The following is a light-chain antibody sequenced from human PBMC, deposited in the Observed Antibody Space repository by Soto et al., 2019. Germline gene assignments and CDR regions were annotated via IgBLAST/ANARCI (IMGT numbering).Light chain of an antibody. CDR1: SGYVGTYSL. V-gene: IGLV2-14*02. CDR3: SSYRKSNTLV. J-gene: IGLJ1*01. CDR2: EGH. Sequence: QSALAQPASVSGSPGQSITISCTGASGYVGTYSLVSWYQQHPGKAPKVVIYEGHKRPSGVPDRFSGSKSGNTASLTISGLQPEDEADYYCSSYRKSNTLVFGSGTKVTVL.